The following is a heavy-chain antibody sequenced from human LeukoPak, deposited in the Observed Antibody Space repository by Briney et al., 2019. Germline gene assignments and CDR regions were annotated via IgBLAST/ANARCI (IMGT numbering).Heavy chain of an antibody. V-gene: IGHV3-30*03. CDR3: ASGEVMGY. CDR2: ISYDGSNK. J-gene: IGHJ4*02. Sequence: GGSLRLSCAASGFTFSSYGMHWVRQAPGKGLEWVAVISYDGSNKNYADSVKGRFTISRDNSKNTLYLQMNSLRAEDTAVYYCASGEVMGYWGQGTLVTVSS. D-gene: IGHD3-10*01. CDR1: GFTFSSYG.